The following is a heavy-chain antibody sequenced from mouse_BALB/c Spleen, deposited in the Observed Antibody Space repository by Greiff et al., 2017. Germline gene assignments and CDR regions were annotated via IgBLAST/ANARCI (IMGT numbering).Heavy chain of an antibody. J-gene: IGHJ2*01. CDR3: ARNWDWGDY. CDR1: GYTFTDYW. CDR2: IDTSDSYT. D-gene: IGHD4-1*01. V-gene: IGHV1-69*01. Sequence: VQLQQPGAELVMPGASVKMSCKASGYTFTDYWMHWVKQRPGQGLEWIGAIDTSDSYTSYNQKFKGKATLTVDESSSTAYMQLSSLTSEDSAVYYCARNWDWGDYWGQGTTLTVSS.